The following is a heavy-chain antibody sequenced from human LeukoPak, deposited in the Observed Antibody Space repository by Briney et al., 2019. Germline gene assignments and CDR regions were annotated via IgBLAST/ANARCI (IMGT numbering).Heavy chain of an antibody. V-gene: IGHV3-53*04. D-gene: IGHD6-19*01. Sequence: GGSLRLTCAASGFNVSSNYMSWVRQAPGKGLEWVSVLYGAGSTYYADSVKGRFTISRHDSQNTLFLQMNSLRAEDTAVYYCARGGTPGFSTGRIDYWGQGTLVTVSS. CDR2: LYGAGST. J-gene: IGHJ4*02. CDR1: GFNVSSNY. CDR3: ARGGTPGFSTGRIDY.